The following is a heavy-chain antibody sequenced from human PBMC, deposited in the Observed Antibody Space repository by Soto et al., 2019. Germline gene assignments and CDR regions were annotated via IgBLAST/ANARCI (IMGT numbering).Heavy chain of an antibody. CDR1: GGSISSGGYS. Sequence: SETLSLTCAVSGGSISSGGYSWSWIRQPPGKGLEWIGYIYHSGSTYYNPSLKSRVTISVDRSKNQFSLKLSSVTAADTAVYYCARGEHNWNYGIPFDPWGQGTLVTVSS. V-gene: IGHV4-30-2*01. J-gene: IGHJ5*02. CDR3: ARGEHNWNYGIPFDP. D-gene: IGHD1-7*01. CDR2: IYHSGST.